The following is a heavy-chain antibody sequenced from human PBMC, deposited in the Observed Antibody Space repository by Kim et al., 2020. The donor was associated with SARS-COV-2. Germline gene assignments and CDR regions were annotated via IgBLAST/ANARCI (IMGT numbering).Heavy chain of an antibody. J-gene: IGHJ6*02. CDR2: ISAYNGNT. CDR1: GYTFTSYG. CDR3: ARDWDIVVVPAAPYYYGMDV. D-gene: IGHD2-2*01. Sequence: ASVKVSCKASGYTFTSYGISWVRQAPGQGLEWMGWISAYNGNTNYAQKLQGRVTMTTDTSTSTAYMELRSLRSDDTAVYYCARDWDIVVVPAAPYYYGMDVWGQGTTVTVSS. V-gene: IGHV1-18*01.